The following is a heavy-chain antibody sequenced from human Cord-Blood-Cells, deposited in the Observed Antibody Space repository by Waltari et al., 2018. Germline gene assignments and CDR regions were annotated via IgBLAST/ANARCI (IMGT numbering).Heavy chain of an antibody. Sequence: QLQLQESGPGLVKPSETLSLTCTVSGGSISSSSYYWGWIRQPPGKGLEWIGSIYYSGSTYYNPSLKSRVTISVDTSKNQFSLKLSSVTAADTAVYYCATLKPYCSSTSCYPPMVDYWGQGTLVTVSS. J-gene: IGHJ4*02. D-gene: IGHD2-2*01. CDR1: GGSISSSSYY. V-gene: IGHV4-39*07. CDR3: ATLKPYCSSTSCYPPMVDY. CDR2: IYYSGST.